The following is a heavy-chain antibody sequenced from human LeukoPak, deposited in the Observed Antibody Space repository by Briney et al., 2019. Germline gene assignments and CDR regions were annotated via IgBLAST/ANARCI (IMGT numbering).Heavy chain of an antibody. V-gene: IGHV3-21*01. CDR2: ISSSSYI. CDR1: GFTFSSYS. J-gene: IGHJ4*02. Sequence: MPGGSLRLSCAASGFTFSSYSMNWVRQAPGKGLEWVSSISSSSYIYYADSVKGRFTISRDNAKNSLYLQMNSLRAEDTAVYYCARAQYYDILTGYSAADYWGQGTLVTVSS. CDR3: ARAQYYDILTGYSAADY. D-gene: IGHD3-9*01.